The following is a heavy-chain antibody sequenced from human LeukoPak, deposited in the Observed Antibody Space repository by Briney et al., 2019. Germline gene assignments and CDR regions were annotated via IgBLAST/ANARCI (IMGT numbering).Heavy chain of an antibody. J-gene: IGHJ6*02. D-gene: IGHD3-10*01. Sequence: ASVKASCKASGYTFTSYGISWVRQAPGQGLEWMGWISAYNGNTNYAQKFQVRVTMTTDTSTSTAYMELRSLRSDDTAVYYCARVQYDYYGSGSYYNPEYYYYGMDVWGQGTTVTVSS. CDR2: ISAYNGNT. CDR3: ARVQYDYYGSGSYYNPEYYYYGMDV. V-gene: IGHV1-18*01. CDR1: GYTFTSYG.